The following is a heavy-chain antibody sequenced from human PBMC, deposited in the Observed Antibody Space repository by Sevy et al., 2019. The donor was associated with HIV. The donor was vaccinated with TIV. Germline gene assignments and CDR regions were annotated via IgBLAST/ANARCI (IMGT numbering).Heavy chain of an antibody. CDR2: ISGSDNTK. J-gene: IGHJ6*02. D-gene: IGHD4-17*01. CDR1: GFTLSDYY. V-gene: IGHV3-11*01. Sequence: GGSLRLSCAASGFTLSDYYMSWIRQAPGKGLEWVSYISGSDNTKYYAESVKGRFTISRDNAKNSLDLQMNSLRAEDTAVYYCAGDHVKDGDLGDYYYFAMDVWGQGTTVTVSS. CDR3: AGDHVKDGDLGDYYYFAMDV.